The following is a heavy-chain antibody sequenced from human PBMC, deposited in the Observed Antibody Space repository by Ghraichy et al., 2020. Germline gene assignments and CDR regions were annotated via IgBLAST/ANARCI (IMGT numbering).Heavy chain of an antibody. D-gene: IGHD2-15*01. CDR3: ARIYCSGGTCYAYYYGLDV. J-gene: IGHJ6*02. Sequence: GGSLRLSCAASGFTFTSYAMHWVRQAPGRGLEWVALISYDGSNKYYADSVKGRFTISRDNSKNTLYLQMNSLRAEDTGVYYCARIYCSGGTCYAYYYGLDVWGQGTTVTVSS. CDR2: ISYDGSNK. CDR1: GFTFTSYA. V-gene: IGHV3-30-3*01.